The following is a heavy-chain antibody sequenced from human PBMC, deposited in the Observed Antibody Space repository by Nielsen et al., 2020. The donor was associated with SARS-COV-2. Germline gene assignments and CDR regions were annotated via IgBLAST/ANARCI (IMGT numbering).Heavy chain of an antibody. J-gene: IGHJ6*03. D-gene: IGHD5-18*01. CDR3: TTVPRRGMYSYGSLPPSRDGYMDV. V-gene: IGHV3-15*01. CDR1: GFTFSNAW. Sequence: GESLKISCAASGFTFSNAWMSWVRQAPGKGLEWVGRIKSKTDGGTTDYAAPVKGRFTISRDDSKNTLYLQMNSLKTEDTAVYYCTTVPRRGMYSYGSLPPSRDGYMDVWGKGTTVTVSS. CDR2: IKSKTDGGTT.